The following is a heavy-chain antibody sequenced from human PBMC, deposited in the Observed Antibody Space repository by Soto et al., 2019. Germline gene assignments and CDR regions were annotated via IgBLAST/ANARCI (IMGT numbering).Heavy chain of an antibody. CDR3: AKAVSQNSMRQPLDY. Sequence: LRLSCEASGFTVSSYAMSWVRQAPGKGLEWVSVISDGGGSTYYADSVKGRFTISRDNSKNTLYLQMNSLRAEDTAVYYCAKAVSQNSMRQPLDYWGQGTRVTVSS. J-gene: IGHJ4*02. V-gene: IGHV3-23*01. CDR2: ISDGGGST. CDR1: GFTVSSYA. D-gene: IGHD1-7*01.